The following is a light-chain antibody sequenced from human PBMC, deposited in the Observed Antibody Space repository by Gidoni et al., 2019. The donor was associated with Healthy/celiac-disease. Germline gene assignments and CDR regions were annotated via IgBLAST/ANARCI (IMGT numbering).Light chain of an antibody. CDR2: KAS. Sequence: DIQMTQSPSTLSASVGDRVTITGRASQSISSWLAWYQQKPGKAPKLLIYKASSLESGVPSRFSGSGSGTEFTLTISSLQPDDFATYYCQQYNSYSPWTFXQXTKVXIK. V-gene: IGKV1-5*03. J-gene: IGKJ1*01. CDR1: QSISSW. CDR3: QQYNSYSPWT.